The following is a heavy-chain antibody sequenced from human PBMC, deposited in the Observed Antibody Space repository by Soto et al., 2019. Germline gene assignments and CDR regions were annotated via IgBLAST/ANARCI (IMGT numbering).Heavy chain of an antibody. CDR2: ISSGVNT. V-gene: IGHV3-53*01. J-gene: IGHJ6*02. CDR1: GFTVSSNY. D-gene: IGHD2-2*01. CDR3: ARTFEDIVVVPDASYYYYVMDV. Sequence: SGGSLRLSCAASGFTVSSNYMSWVRQAPGKGLEWVSVISSGVNTYYADSVKGRFSISRDNSMNTLFLQMNSLRAEDTAVYYCARTFEDIVVVPDASYYYYVMDVWGQGTTVTVSS.